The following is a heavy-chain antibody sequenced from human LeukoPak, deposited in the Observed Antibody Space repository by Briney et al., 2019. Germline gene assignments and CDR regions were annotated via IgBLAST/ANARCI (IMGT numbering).Heavy chain of an antibody. J-gene: IGHJ4*02. V-gene: IGHV3-21*01. CDR3: ARAEASVTAFDF. Sequence: GGSLRLSCAASGFTFDGYTMNWVRQAPAKGLEWVASISSRSDYIYYADSVRGRFTVSRENAKNSLSLQMNTLRAEDTATYYCARAEASVTAFDFWGQGTLVTVSS. D-gene: IGHD2-21*02. CDR2: ISSRSDYI. CDR1: GFTFDGYT.